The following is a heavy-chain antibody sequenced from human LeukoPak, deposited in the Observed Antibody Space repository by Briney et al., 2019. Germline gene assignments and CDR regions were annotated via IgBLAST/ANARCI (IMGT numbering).Heavy chain of an antibody. V-gene: IGHV4-38-2*02. CDR3: ARDLGSVVPTTMGVFDF. CDR2: IYHSGSI. CDR1: GNSISSVYY. J-gene: IGHJ4*02. D-gene: IGHD2-2*01. Sequence: PSETLSLTCAVSGNSISSVYYWGWIRQPPGKGLEWIGSIYHSGSIYYNPSLKSRATISVDTSKNQFSPNLSSVTAADTAMYYCARDLGSVVPTTMGVFDFWGQGTLVTVSS.